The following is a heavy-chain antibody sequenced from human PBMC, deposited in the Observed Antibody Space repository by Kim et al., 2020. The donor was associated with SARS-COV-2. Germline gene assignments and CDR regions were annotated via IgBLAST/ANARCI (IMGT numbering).Heavy chain of an antibody. Sequence: SETLSLTCTVSGASISSRNHYWAWIRQPPGKGLEWIGSIHYTGSTYYNPSNPSLTSRVTISIDISKNQFSLKLGSVTAADTDVYYCARHGLVGREYGMDVWGQGTTVTVSS. V-gene: IGHV4-39*01. CDR3: ARHGLVGREYGMDV. J-gene: IGHJ6*02. CDR2: IHYTGST. CDR1: GASISSRNHY. D-gene: IGHD1-26*01.